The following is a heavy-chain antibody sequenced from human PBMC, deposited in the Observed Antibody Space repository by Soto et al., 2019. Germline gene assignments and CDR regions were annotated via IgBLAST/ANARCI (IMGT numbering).Heavy chain of an antibody. CDR1: GGSISSGGYY. V-gene: IGHV4-31*03. CDR3: ARGETAMGVGDYYYYGMDV. Sequence: QVQLQESGPGLVKPSQTLSLTCTVSGGSISSGGYYWSWIRQHPGKGLEWIGYIYYSGSTYYNPSLKSRVTISVDTSKNQFSLKLSSVTAADTAVYYCARGETAMGVGDYYYYGMDVWGQGTTVTVSS. D-gene: IGHD5-18*01. J-gene: IGHJ6*02. CDR2: IYYSGST.